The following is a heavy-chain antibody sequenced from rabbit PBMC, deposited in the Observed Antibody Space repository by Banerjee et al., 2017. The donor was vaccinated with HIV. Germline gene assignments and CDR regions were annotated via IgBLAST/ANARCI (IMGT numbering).Heavy chain of an antibody. D-gene: IGHD4-1*01. CDR1: GFSYSGGSH. CDR2: INTSSGTT. J-gene: IGHJ6*01. V-gene: IGHV1S45*01. CDR3: ARDLLYSSDL. Sequence: QEQLEESGGDLVKPGASLTLTCKASGFSYSGGSHMCWVRQAPGKGPEWIACINTSSGTTVYATWAKGRFTISRTSSTTVTLQMTSLTAADTATYFCARDLLYSSDLWGPGTLVTDS.